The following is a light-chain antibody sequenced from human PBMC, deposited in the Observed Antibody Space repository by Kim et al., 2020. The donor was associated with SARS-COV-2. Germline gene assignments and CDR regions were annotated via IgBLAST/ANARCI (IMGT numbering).Light chain of an antibody. J-gene: IGLJ3*02. V-gene: IGLV1-44*01. CDR1: SSNIGSNA. Sequence: ELTQPPSASGTPGQRVTISCSGSSSNIGSNAVDWYQRLPGTAPKVLMYSNNHRPSGVPDRFSGSKSGTSASLAISGLQSEDEAEYYCAAFDDRLDAWV. CDR3: AAFDDRLDAWV. CDR2: SNN.